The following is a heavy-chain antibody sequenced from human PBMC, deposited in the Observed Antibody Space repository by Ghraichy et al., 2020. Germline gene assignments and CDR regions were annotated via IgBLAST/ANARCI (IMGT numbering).Heavy chain of an antibody. V-gene: IGHV1-2*02. CDR1: GYTFTGYY. Sequence: ASVQVSCKASGYTFTGYYMHWVRQAPGQGLEWMGWINPNSGGTNYAQKFQGRVTMTRDTSISTAYMELSRLRSDDTAVYYCARDGYYYDSSGYYANFDYWGQGTLVTVSS. J-gene: IGHJ4*02. CDR2: INPNSGGT. CDR3: ARDGYYYDSSGYYANFDY. D-gene: IGHD3-22*01.